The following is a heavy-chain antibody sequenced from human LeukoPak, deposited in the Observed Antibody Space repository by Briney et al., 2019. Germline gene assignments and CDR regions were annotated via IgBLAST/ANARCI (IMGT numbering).Heavy chain of an antibody. D-gene: IGHD3-16*01. J-gene: IGHJ4*02. CDR2: INHRGST. CDR1: GGSFSGYY. V-gene: IGHV4-34*01. Sequence: SETLSLTCAVSGGSFSGYYWSWIRQAPGKGLEWIGEINHRGSTNYNPSLKSRVTISVDTSKNQFSLKLSSVTAADTAVYYCAREGANFDYWGQGTLVTVSS. CDR3: AREGANFDY.